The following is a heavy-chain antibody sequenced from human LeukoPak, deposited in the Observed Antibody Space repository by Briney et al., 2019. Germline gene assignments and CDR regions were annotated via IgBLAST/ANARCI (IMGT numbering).Heavy chain of an antibody. CDR1: GFTFSDYY. J-gene: IGHJ4*02. Sequence: KSGGSLRLSCAASGFTFSDYYMSWIRQAPGKGLEWVSYISSSGSTIYYADSVRGRFTISRDNAKNSLYLQMNSLRAEDTAVYYCARENYYGSGSRSFDYWGQGTLVTVSS. CDR2: ISSSGSTI. CDR3: ARENYYGSGSRSFDY. V-gene: IGHV3-11*01. D-gene: IGHD3-10*01.